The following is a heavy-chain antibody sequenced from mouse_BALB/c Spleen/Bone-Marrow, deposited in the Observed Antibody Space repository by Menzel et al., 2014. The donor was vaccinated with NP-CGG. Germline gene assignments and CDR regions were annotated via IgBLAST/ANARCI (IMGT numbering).Heavy chain of an antibody. CDR1: GYSITSDYA. V-gene: IGHV3-2*02. D-gene: IGHD1-1*01. Sequence: EVKLVESGPGLVKPSQSLSLTCTVTGYSITSDYAWNWIRQFPGNKLEWMGYISYSGSTSYNPSLKSRISITRDTSKNQFFLQLNSVTTGDTATYYCARWNYGSTYFDYWGQGTTLTVSS. J-gene: IGHJ2*01. CDR2: ISYSGST. CDR3: ARWNYGSTYFDY.